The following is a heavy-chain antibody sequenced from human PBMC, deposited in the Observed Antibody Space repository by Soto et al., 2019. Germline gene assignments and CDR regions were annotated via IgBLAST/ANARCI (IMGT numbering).Heavy chain of an antibody. J-gene: IGHJ4*02. Sequence: EVQLLESGGGLVQPGGSLRLSFAASGFTFSTYGLSWVGRPPGKGWEGVSIISGSGGSTYYADTVKGRFTISRDNSKNTLYLQMNSLRAEDTAVYYCAKDPATIAVAGTFDYWGQGTLVIVSS. D-gene: IGHD6-19*01. V-gene: IGHV3-23*01. CDR2: ISGSGGST. CDR1: GFTFSTYG. CDR3: AKDPATIAVAGTFDY.